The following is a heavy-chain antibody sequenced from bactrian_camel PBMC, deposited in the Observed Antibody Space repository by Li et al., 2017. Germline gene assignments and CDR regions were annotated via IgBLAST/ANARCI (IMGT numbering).Heavy chain of an antibody. CDR3: AADLRVGIGPSEFTS. Sequence: EVQLVESGGGSVQAGGSLRLSCAASGFTYSRYSMGWFRHVHGKEREDVAVIYVGGSTYYDDSVKGRFTISRDNAKSMLYLQMNNLKPEDTSVYYCAADLRVGIGPSEFTSWGQGTQVTVS. J-gene: IGHJ4*01. D-gene: IGHD1*01. CDR1: GFTYSRYS. CDR2: IYVGGST. V-gene: IGHV3S67*01.